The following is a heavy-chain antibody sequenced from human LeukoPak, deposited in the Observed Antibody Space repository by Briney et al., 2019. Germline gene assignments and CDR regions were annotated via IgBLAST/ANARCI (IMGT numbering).Heavy chain of an antibody. CDR2: ISSSSSYI. Sequence: GGSLRLSCAASGFTFRNSWMAWIRQAPGKGLEWVSSISSSSSYIYYADSVKGRFTISRDNAKNSLYLQMNSLRAEDTAVYYCARDPRGKVGATVGLWGQGTLVTVSS. CDR3: ARDPRGKVGATVGL. CDR1: GFTFRNSW. J-gene: IGHJ4*02. D-gene: IGHD1-26*01. V-gene: IGHV3-21*01.